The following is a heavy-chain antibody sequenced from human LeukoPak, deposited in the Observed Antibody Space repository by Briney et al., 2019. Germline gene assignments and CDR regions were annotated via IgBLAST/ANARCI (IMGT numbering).Heavy chain of an antibody. Sequence: AETLSLTCTVSGGSISSYYLSWIRQPPGKGLVWIGHINYSGSTNLNPSFKSRVTISVDTSKNHFSLKLTYVTAADTAVYYCARHGGGLLTKYSSSWYFLDYWGQGTLVTVSS. J-gene: IGHJ4*02. CDR2: INYSGST. D-gene: IGHD6-13*01. V-gene: IGHV4-59*08. CDR1: GGSISSYY. CDR3: ARHGGGLLTKYSSSWYFLDY.